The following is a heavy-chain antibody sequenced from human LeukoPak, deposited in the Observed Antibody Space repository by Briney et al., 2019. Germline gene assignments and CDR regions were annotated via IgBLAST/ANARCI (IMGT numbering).Heavy chain of an antibody. CDR3: VRGAQAMVDY. CDR2: IYYSGST. CDR1: GGSISSYY. Sequence: SETLSLTCTVSGGSISSYYWSWIRRPPGKGLEWIGYIYYSGSTNYNPSLKSRVTISVDTSKNQFSLKLSSVTAADTAVYYCVRGAQAMVDYWGQGTLVTVSS. J-gene: IGHJ4*02. V-gene: IGHV4-59*01. D-gene: IGHD5-18*01.